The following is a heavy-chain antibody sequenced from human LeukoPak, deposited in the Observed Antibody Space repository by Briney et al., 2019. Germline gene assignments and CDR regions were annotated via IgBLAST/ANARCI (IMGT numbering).Heavy chain of an antibody. CDR1: GFTFSSYA. J-gene: IGHJ4*02. CDR2: ISGSGGST. CDR3: ARCLDGSGTEVAHLDY. V-gene: IGHV3-23*01. Sequence: GGSLRLSCAASGFTFSSYAMSWVRQAPGKGLEWVSAISGSGGSTYYADSVKGRFTISRDNSRNTLYLQMNSLRTEDTAVYYCARCLDGSGTEVAHLDYWGQGTLVTVSS. D-gene: IGHD3-10*01.